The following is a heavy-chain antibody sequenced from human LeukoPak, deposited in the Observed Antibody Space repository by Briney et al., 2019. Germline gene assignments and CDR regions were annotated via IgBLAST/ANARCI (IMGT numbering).Heavy chain of an antibody. CDR1: AFTLGSYA. CDR2: ISANGANT. Sequence: GGSLRLSCAASAFTLGSYAMSWVRQAPGKGLEWVSGISANGANTHYAESVRVRFIISRDNSKNTLYLQMNSLRAGDTALYFCAKYHNPDSTGPFHWGQGTLVTVSS. V-gene: IGHV3-23*01. J-gene: IGHJ4*02. CDR3: AKYHNPDSTGPFH. D-gene: IGHD3-22*01.